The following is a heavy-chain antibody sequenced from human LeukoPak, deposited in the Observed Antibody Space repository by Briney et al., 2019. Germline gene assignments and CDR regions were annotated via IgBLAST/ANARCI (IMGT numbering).Heavy chain of an antibody. D-gene: IGHD6-19*01. CDR1: GGSISSSSYY. J-gene: IGHJ5*02. Sequence: SETLSLTCTVSGGSISSSSYYWGWIRQPPGKGLEWIGSIYYSGSTYYNPSLKSRVTISVDTSKDQFSLKLSSVTAADTAVYYCARVSQWLVYHWGQGTLVTVSS. CDR3: ARVSQWLVYH. V-gene: IGHV4-39*01. CDR2: IYYSGST.